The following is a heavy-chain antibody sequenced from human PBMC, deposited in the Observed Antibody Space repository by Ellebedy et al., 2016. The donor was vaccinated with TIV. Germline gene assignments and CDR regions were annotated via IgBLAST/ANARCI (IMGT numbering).Heavy chain of an antibody. D-gene: IGHD5-12*01. Sequence: ASVKVSCKASGYSFASYGISWVRQAPGQGLEWMGWISAYTGDTKSAQRFQGRVTMTTDTSTSKAYMELRSLRSDDTAVYYCTRDMVQGMVARYLWFDYWGQGTLVTVSS. CDR1: GYSFASYG. V-gene: IGHV1-18*01. CDR2: ISAYTGDT. CDR3: TRDMVQGMVARYLWFDY. J-gene: IGHJ4*02.